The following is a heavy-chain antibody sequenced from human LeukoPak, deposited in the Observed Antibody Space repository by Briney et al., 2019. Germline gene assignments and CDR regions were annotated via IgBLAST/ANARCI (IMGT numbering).Heavy chain of an antibody. Sequence: GGSLRLSCAASGFSVGNYYMSWVRQAPGKGLEWVSNIYSSGSTYYPDSVKGRFTISRDNSKNTLYLQMTSLRHEDTAVYYSAKNYGDFWGQGTLVTVSS. CDR2: IYSSGST. V-gene: IGHV3-53*01. CDR1: GFSVGNYY. J-gene: IGHJ4*02. CDR3: AKNYGDF.